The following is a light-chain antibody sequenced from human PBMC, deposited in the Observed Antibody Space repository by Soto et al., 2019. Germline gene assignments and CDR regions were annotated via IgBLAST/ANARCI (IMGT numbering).Light chain of an antibody. CDR3: QQYKSYSSWT. CDR1: QTINSW. Sequence: DTQMTQSPSTLSASVGDRVTITCRASQTINSWLAWYQQKPGKAPKLLIYKASYLQSWVPSTFSGSGSGTEFTLTISSLQPDDFATYYCQQYKSYSSWTFGQGTKVDIK. CDR2: KAS. J-gene: IGKJ1*01. V-gene: IGKV1-5*03.